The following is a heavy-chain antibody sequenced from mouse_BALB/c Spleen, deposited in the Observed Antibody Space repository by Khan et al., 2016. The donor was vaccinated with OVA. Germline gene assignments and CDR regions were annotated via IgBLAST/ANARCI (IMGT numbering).Heavy chain of an antibody. CDR2: ISSSDST. V-gene: IGHV3-8*02. D-gene: IGHD2-14*01. CDR1: GDSITSGY. CDR3: ARYNYRYDGYVIY. J-gene: IGHJ2*01. Sequence: EVQLQESGPSLVKPSQTLSLTCSVTGDSITSGYWNWIRKFPGNKLEYLGYISSSDSTYYNPSLISRISITRDTSKNQYYLQLNSVTTEDTATYFCARYNYRYDGYVIYWGQGTPLTVSS.